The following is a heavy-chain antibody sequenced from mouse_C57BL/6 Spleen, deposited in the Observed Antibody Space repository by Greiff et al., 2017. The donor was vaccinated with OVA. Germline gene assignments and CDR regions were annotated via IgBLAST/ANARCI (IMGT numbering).Heavy chain of an antibody. CDR2: IWSDGST. V-gene: IGHV2-6-1*01. D-gene: IGHD2-5*01. J-gene: IGHJ4*01. Sequence: VQLQQSGPGLVAPSQSLSITCTVSGFSLTSYGVHWVRQPPGKGLEWLVVIWSDGSTTYNSALKSRLSISKDNSKSQVFLKMNSLQTDDTAMYYCARQGSNYDYYYAMDYWGQGTSVTVSS. CDR3: ARQGSNYDYYYAMDY. CDR1: GFSLTSYG.